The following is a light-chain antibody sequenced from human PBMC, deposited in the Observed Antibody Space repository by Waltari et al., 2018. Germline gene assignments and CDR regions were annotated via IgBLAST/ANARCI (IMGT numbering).Light chain of an antibody. Sequence: QSVLTHPAPVSGSPGQSITIPGPGSRSDEGGYDYVHWYQQQPGKAPKLIIYDVKNRPSGVSNRFSGSKSGDTASLTISGLQAEDEADYYCSSYAVTTTLLFGGGTKLTVL. J-gene: IGLJ2*01. CDR2: DVK. V-gene: IGLV2-14*03. CDR1: RSDEGGYDY. CDR3: SSYAVTTTLL.